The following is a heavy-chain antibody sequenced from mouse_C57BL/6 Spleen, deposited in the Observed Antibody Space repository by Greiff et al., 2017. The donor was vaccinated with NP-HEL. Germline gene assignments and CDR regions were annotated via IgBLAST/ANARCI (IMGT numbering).Heavy chain of an antibody. J-gene: IGHJ2*01. CDR2: INPNNGGT. Sequence: VQLQQSGPELVKPGASVKISCKASGYTFTDYYMNWVKQSHGKSLEWIGDINPNNGGTSYNQKFKGKATLTVDKSSSTAYMELRSLTSEDSAVYYCARTGTHWGQGTTLTVSS. CDR3: ARTGTH. CDR1: GYTFTDYY. V-gene: IGHV1-26*01. D-gene: IGHD4-1*01.